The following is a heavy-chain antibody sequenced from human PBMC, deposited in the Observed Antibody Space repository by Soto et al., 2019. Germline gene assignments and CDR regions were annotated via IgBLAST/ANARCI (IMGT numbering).Heavy chain of an antibody. D-gene: IGHD6-13*01. Sequence: ASVKVSCKASGYTFSDWYIHWVRQAPGQGLEWMGIINPSGGSTSYAQKFQGRVTMTRDTSTSTVYMELSSLRSEDTAVYYCARDQARAAAGTEEEYYFDYWGQGTLVTVSS. J-gene: IGHJ4*02. CDR1: GYTFSDWY. V-gene: IGHV1-46*01. CDR2: INPSGGST. CDR3: ARDQARAAAGTEEEYYFDY.